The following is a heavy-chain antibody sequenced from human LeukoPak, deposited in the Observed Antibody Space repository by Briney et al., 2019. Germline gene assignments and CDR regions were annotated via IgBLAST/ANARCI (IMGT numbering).Heavy chain of an antibody. D-gene: IGHD2-2*01. CDR1: GGSIGSGGYS. CDR2: IYHSGST. CDR3: ARVQCSSTSCYGYYYYGMDV. V-gene: IGHV4-30-2*01. Sequence: KSSETLSLTCAVSGGSIGSGGYSWSWIRQPPGKGLEWIGYIYHSGSTYYNPSLKSRVTISVDRSKNQFSLKLSSVTAADTAVYYCARVQCSSTSCYGYYYYGMDVWGQGNTVTVSS. J-gene: IGHJ6*02.